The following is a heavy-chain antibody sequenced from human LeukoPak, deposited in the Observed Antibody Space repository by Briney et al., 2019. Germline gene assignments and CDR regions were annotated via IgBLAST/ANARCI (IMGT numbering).Heavy chain of an antibody. CDR1: GYTFTSYG. CDR3: ASQHVVTLRDCSSTSCYLNDAFDI. J-gene: IGHJ3*02. Sequence: ASVKVSCKASGYTFTSYGISWVRQAPGQGLEWMGWISTYNGDTNYAQKLQGRVTMTTDTSTNTAYMELRSLRSDDTAVYYCASQHVVTLRDCSSTSCYLNDAFDIWGQGTMVTVSS. CDR2: ISTYNGDT. V-gene: IGHV1-18*01. D-gene: IGHD2-2*01.